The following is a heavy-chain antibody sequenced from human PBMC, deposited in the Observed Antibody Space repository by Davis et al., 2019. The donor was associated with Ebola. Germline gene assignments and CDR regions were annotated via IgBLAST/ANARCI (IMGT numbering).Heavy chain of an antibody. CDR3: AKVDWESVPH. Sequence: HTGGSLRLSCVVSRVTFRNLWMHWVRQDPVKGLLWVARVAPDGINTAYADSVKGRFTISRDNAKSTVYLQMNSLRAEDTAVYFCAKVDWESVPHWGQGTRVTVSS. D-gene: IGHD1-26*01. CDR1: RVTFRNLW. V-gene: IGHV3-74*01. J-gene: IGHJ4*02. CDR2: VAPDGINT.